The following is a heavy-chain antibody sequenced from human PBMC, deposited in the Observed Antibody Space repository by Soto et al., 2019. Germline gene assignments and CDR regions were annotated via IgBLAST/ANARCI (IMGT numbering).Heavy chain of an antibody. J-gene: IGHJ6*02. Sequence: SVKVSCKASGGTFSSYAISWVRQAPGQGLEWMGGIITIFGTANYAQKFQSRVTITADESTSTAYMELSSLRSEDTAGYYCASVDTAMVPALDYYYGMDVWGQGTTVTVSS. CDR1: GGTFSSYA. D-gene: IGHD5-18*01. CDR3: ASVDTAMVPALDYYYGMDV. V-gene: IGHV1-69*13. CDR2: IITIFGTA.